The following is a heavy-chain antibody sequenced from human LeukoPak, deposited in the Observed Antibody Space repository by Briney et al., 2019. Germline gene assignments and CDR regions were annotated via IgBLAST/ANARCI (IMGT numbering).Heavy chain of an antibody. D-gene: IGHD3-22*01. CDR1: GFTFSSYG. CDR2: ISYDGSNK. J-gene: IGHJ5*02. CDR3: AKDQYDSSGYTYNWFDP. Sequence: PGRSLRLSCAASGFTFSSYGMHWVRQAPGKGLEWVAVISYDGSNKYYADSVKGRFTISRDNSKNTLYLQMNSLRAEDTAVYYCAKDQYDSSGYTYNWFDPWGQGTLVTVSS. V-gene: IGHV3-30*18.